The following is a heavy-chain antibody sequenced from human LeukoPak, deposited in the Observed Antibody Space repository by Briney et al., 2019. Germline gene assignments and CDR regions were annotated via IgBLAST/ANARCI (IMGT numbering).Heavy chain of an antibody. CDR1: GYSFTSYW. V-gene: IGHV5-51*01. J-gene: IGHJ4*02. CDR2: INPGDSDT. D-gene: IGHD5-24*01. Sequence: GESPKISCKGSGYSFTSYWIAWVRQMPGKGLEWMGTINPGDSDTRYSPCIQGQVTISADKSNSTAYLQWRSLKASDTAMYYCARLLSGGYNFRGGFPYWGQGTLVTVSS. CDR3: ARLLSGGYNFRGGFPY.